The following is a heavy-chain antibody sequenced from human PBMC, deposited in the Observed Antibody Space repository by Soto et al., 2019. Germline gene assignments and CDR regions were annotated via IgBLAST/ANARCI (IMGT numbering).Heavy chain of an antibody. CDR3: ARTLGYCSSTSCYDDAFDT. Sequence: SVKVSCKASGGTFSSYAISWVRQAPGQGLEWMGGIIPIFGTANYAQKFQGRVTITADESTSTAYMELRSLRSEDTAVYYCARTLGYCSSTSCYDDAFDTWGQGKLVIVS. J-gene: IGHJ3*02. CDR2: IIPIFGTA. CDR1: GGTFSSYA. D-gene: IGHD2-2*01. V-gene: IGHV1-69*13.